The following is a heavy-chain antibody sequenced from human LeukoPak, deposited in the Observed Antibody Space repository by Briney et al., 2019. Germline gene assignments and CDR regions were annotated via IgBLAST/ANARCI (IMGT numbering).Heavy chain of an antibody. D-gene: IGHD6-13*01. CDR2: INSSGSTI. Sequence: TTGGSLRLSCAASGFTFSDYYMSWIRQAPGKGLEWVSYINSSGSTIYYADSVKGRFTISRDNAKNSLYLQMNSLRAEDTAVYYCARGGFLSSSWYPPFDYWGQGTLVTVSS. V-gene: IGHV3-11*01. CDR3: ARGGFLSSSWYPPFDY. CDR1: GFTFSDYY. J-gene: IGHJ4*02.